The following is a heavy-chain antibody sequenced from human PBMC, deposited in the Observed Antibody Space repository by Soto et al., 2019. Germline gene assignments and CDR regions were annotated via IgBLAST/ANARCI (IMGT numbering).Heavy chain of an antibody. CDR2: IYYSGST. D-gene: IGHD3-22*01. Sequence: SETLSLTCAVSGGSISSSSYYWGWIRQPPGKGLEWIGSIYYSGSTYYNPSLKSRVTISVDTSKNQFSLKLSSVTAADTAVYYCARLRDSSGYYQNPDAFDIWGQGTMVTVSS. J-gene: IGHJ3*02. CDR1: GGSISSSSYY. V-gene: IGHV4-39*01. CDR3: ARLRDSSGYYQNPDAFDI.